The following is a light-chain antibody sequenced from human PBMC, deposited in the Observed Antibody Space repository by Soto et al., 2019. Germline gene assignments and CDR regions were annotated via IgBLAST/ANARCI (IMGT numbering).Light chain of an antibody. V-gene: IGLV2-8*01. CDR2: EVT. J-gene: IGLJ1*01. Sequence: QPVLTQPPSASGSPGQSVTISCTGTSSDVGGYDYVSWYQQHPGKAPKLMIYEVTIRPSGVSDRFSGSKSGNTASLTVSGLQAEDEADYYCSSYTGGNPSYVFGTGTKLPVL. CDR3: SSYTGGNPSYV. CDR1: SSDVGGYDY.